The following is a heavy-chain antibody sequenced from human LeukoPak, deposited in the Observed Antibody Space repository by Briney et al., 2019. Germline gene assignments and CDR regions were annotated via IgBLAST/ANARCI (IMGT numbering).Heavy chain of an antibody. J-gene: IGHJ4*02. CDR2: ISSSSSYI. CDR1: GFTFSSYS. V-gene: IGHV3-21*01. CDR3: ARGALIVVVTDFDY. Sequence: AGGSLRLSCAASGFTFSSYSMNWVRQAPGKGLEWVSSISSSSSYIYYADSVKGRFTISRDNAKNSLYLQMNSLRAEDTAVYYCARGALIVVVTDFDYWGQGTLVTVSS. D-gene: IGHD3-22*01.